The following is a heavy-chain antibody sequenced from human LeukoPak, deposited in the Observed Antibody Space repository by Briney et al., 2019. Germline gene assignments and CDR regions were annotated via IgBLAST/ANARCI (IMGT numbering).Heavy chain of an antibody. CDR2: TYYRSKWYN. CDR1: GDSVSSNSAA. Sequence: SQTLSLTCAISGDSVSSNSAAWNWIRQSPSGGLEWLGRTYYRSKWYNDYAASVKSRITINPDTSKNQFSLQLNSVTPEDTAVYYCARVYVTPTNYYYGMDVWGQGTTVTVSS. D-gene: IGHD2-8*01. CDR3: ARVYVTPTNYYYGMDV. J-gene: IGHJ6*02. V-gene: IGHV6-1*01.